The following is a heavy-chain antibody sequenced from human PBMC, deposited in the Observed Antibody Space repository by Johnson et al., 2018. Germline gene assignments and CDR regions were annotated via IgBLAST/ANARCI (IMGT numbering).Heavy chain of an antibody. D-gene: IGHD7-27*01. CDR2: ISDSGSAT. J-gene: IGHJ3*02. V-gene: IGHV3-23*04. CDR3: AGEMANWGSGDAFDI. CDR1: GFTFDDYA. Sequence: EVQLVETGGGLVQPGRSLRLSCAASGFTFDDYAMHWVRQAPGKGLEWVSAISDSGSATYYADSVKGRFSISRDNSRNPLYLQVNPLRAEDTAVYYCAGEMANWGSGDAFDIWGQGTMVTVSS.